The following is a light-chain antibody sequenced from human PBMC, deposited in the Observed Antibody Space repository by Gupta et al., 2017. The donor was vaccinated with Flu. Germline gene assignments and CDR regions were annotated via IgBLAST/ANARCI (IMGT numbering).Light chain of an antibody. CDR2: KAS. CDR3: QQYNSYPLT. V-gene: IGKV1-5*03. J-gene: IGKJ4*01. CDR1: QSISSW. Sequence: GDRVTITCRASQSISSWLAWYQQKPGKAPKLLIYKASSLESGVPSRFSGSGSGTEFTLTISSLQPDDFATYYCQQYNSYPLTFGGGTKVEIK.